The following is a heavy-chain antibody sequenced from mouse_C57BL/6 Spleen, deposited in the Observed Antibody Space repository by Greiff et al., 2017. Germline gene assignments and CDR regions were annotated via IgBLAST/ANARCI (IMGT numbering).Heavy chain of an antibody. D-gene: IGHD5-2*01. CDR3: AREYGDY. J-gene: IGHJ2*01. CDR1: GYAFSSSW. Sequence: VQLQQSGPELVKPGASVKISCKASGYAFSSSWMNWVKQRPGKGLEWIGRIYPGDGDTNYNGKFKGKATMTADKSSSTAYMQLISLTSEDSAVYYCAREYGDYWGQGTTLTVSS. CDR2: IYPGDGDT. V-gene: IGHV1-82*01.